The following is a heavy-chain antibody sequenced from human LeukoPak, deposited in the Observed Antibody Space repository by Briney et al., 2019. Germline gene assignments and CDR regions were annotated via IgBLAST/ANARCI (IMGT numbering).Heavy chain of an antibody. D-gene: IGHD1-1*01. J-gene: IGHJ3*02. CDR1: GFTFSRFS. CDR2: ISGSGGST. CDR3: AKDWKRAFDI. Sequence: GSLRPSLAASGFTFSRFSLNWGRQASGKGVGWVSAISGSGGSTYYADSVKGRFTISRGNSKNTLYLQMNSLRAEDTAVYYCAKDWKRAFDIWGQGTMVTVSS. V-gene: IGHV3-23*01.